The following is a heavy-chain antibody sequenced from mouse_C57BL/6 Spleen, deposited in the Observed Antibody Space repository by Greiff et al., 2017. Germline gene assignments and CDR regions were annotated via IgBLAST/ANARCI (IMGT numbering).Heavy chain of an antibody. V-gene: IGHV1-54*01. D-gene: IGHD1-1*01. CDR3: ARGVTTVVEGFAY. CDR1: GYAFTNYL. Sequence: QVQLQQSGAELVRPGTSVKVSCKASGYAFTNYLIEWVKQRPGQGLEWIGVINPGSGGTNYNETFKGKATLTADKSSSTAYMQLSSLTSEDSAVYFCARGVTTVVEGFAYWGQGTLVTVSA. CDR2: INPGSGGT. J-gene: IGHJ3*01.